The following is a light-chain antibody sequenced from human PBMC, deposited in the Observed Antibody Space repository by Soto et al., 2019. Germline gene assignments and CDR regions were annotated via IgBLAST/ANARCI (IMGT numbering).Light chain of an antibody. CDR1: QSISSW. V-gene: IGKV1-39*01. Sequence: DIQMTQSPSTLSASVGDRVTITCRASQSISSWLAWYQQKPGKAPKLLIYAASSLQSGVPSRFSGSGSGTDFTLTISSLQPEDFATYYCQQSYSIFMYTFGQGTKVDIK. J-gene: IGKJ2*01. CDR2: AAS. CDR3: QQSYSIFMYT.